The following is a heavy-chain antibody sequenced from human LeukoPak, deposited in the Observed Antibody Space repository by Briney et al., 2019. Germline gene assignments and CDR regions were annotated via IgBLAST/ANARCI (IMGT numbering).Heavy chain of an antibody. CDR1: GSSISSYY. CDR3: ASDPPASSSTHSSSWSFDY. CDR2: IYGSGST. J-gene: IGHJ4*02. V-gene: IGHV4-4*07. Sequence: PSETLSLTCTVSGSSISSYYLTWIRQPAGKGLEWIGRIYGSGSTNYNPSLKSRVTMSVDTSKNQFSLTLSSVTAADTALYYCASDPPASSSTHSSSWSFDYWGQGALVAVSS. D-gene: IGHD6-13*01.